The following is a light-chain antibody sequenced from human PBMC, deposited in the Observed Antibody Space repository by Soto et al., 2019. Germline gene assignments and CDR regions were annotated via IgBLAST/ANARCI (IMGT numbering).Light chain of an antibody. CDR1: QSISSW. J-gene: IGKJ1*01. Sequence: DIQMTQSPSTLSASVGDRVTITCRASQSISSWLAWYQQKPGTAPKLLIYKASTLQSGVPSRFSGSGSGTEFTLTISSLQPDDFATYYCQQYSDNWMFGQGTKVDIK. V-gene: IGKV1-5*03. CDR3: QQYSDNWM. CDR2: KAS.